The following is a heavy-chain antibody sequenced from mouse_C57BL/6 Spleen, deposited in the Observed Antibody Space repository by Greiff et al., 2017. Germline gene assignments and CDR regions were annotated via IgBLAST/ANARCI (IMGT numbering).Heavy chain of an antibody. CDR1: GYTFTSYW. V-gene: IGHV1-69*01. Sequence: VQLQQPGAELVMPGASVKLSCKASGYTFTSYWMHWVKQRPGQGLEWIGEIDPSDSYTNYNQKFKGKSTLTVDKSSSTAYMQLSSLTSEDSAVYYCARSGGYDGRDYYAMDYWGQGTSVTVSS. CDR2: IDPSDSYT. D-gene: IGHD2-2*01. J-gene: IGHJ4*01. CDR3: ARSGGYDGRDYYAMDY.